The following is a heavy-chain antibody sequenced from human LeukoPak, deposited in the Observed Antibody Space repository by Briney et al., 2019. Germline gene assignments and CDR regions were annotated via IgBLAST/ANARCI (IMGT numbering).Heavy chain of an antibody. J-gene: IGHJ4*02. CDR3: ARVREGIAVAATDY. CDR1: GFTFSSYA. V-gene: IGHV3-30-3*01. CDR2: ISYDGSNK. Sequence: GGSLRLSCAASGFTFSSYAMHWVRQAPGKGLEWVAVISYDGSNKYYADSVKGRFTISRDNSKNTLYLQMNSLRAEDTAVYYCARVREGIAVAATDYWGQGTLVTVSS. D-gene: IGHD6-19*01.